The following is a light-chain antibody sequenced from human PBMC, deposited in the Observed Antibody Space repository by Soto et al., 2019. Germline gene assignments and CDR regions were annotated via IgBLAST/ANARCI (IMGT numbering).Light chain of an antibody. CDR3: CSYAGISGPYV. J-gene: IGLJ1*01. CDR1: SSDVGSYNL. CDR2: EGS. Sequence: QSVLTQPASVSGSPGQSITISCTGTSSDVGSYNLVSWYQQRPGKAPKLMISEGSKRPSGVSDRFSGSKSVNTASLTISGLQAEDEADYYCCSYAGISGPYVFGTGTKLTVL. V-gene: IGLV2-23*01.